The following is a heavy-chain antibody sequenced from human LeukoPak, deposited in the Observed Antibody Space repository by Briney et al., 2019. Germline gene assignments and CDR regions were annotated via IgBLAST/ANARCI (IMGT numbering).Heavy chain of an antibody. Sequence: PGGSLRLSCAASGFTFSSYAMSWVRQAPGRGLEWVSAISGSGGSTYYADSVKGRFTISRDNSKNTLYLQMNSLRAEDTAVYYCAKRIRLTFYFDYWGQGTLVTVSS. CDR2: ISGSGGST. CDR1: GFTFSSYA. CDR3: AKRIRLTFYFDY. V-gene: IGHV3-23*01. D-gene: IGHD2/OR15-2a*01. J-gene: IGHJ4*02.